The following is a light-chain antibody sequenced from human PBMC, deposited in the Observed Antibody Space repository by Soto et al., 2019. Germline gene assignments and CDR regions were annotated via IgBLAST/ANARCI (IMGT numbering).Light chain of an antibody. V-gene: IGKV3D-15*01. CDR2: DIF. Sequence: EILLTQSPATLSVSPGERATLSCRASQSVGSDLAWYQQKHGQAPRIVIYDIFTRDTGVPTRISGSGSGTEFTLTISRLQSEDFEVYYCQQYNSWPLTFGGGTKVDIK. CDR1: QSVGSD. J-gene: IGKJ4*01. CDR3: QQYNSWPLT.